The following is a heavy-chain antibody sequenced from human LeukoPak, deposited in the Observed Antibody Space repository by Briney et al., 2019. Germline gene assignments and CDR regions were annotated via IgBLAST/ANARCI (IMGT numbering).Heavy chain of an antibody. CDR2: ISYDGSNI. V-gene: IGHV3-30*03. J-gene: IGHJ4*02. CDR1: GFTFSIYG. D-gene: IGHD5-18*01. CDR3: ARGNSGYSYGRYYFDY. Sequence: GGSLRLSCAASGFTFSIYGMHWVRQAPGKGLEWVAVISYDGSNIYYADSVKGRFTISRDNSKNTLYLQMNSLRAEDTAVYYCARGNSGYSYGRYYFDYWGQGTLVTVSS.